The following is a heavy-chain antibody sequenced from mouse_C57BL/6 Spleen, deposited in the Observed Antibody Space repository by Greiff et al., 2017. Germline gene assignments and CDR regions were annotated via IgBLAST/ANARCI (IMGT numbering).Heavy chain of an antibody. Sequence: QVHVKQSGAELAKPGASVKLSCKASGYTFTSYWMHWVKQRPGQGLEWIGYINPSSGYTKYNQKFKDKATLTADKSSSTAYMQLSSLTYEDSAVYYCARSDGSSPYAMDYWGQGTSVTVSS. CDR3: ARSDGSSPYAMDY. D-gene: IGHD1-1*01. CDR2: INPSSGYT. V-gene: IGHV1-7*01. CDR1: GYTFTSYW. J-gene: IGHJ4*01.